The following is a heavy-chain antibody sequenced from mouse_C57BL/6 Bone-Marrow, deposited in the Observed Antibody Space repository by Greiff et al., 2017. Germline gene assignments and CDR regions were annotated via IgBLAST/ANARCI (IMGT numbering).Heavy chain of an antibody. V-gene: IGHV1-55*01. CDR3: ARVPYGYWYFDV. J-gene: IGHJ1*03. Sequence: VQLQQPGAELVKPGASVKMSCKASGYTFTSYWITWVKQRPGQGLEWIGDIYPGSGSTNYNEKFKSKATLTVDTSSSTAYMQLSSLTSEDSAVDYGARVPYGYWYFDVWGTGTTVTVSS. CDR2: IYPGSGST. D-gene: IGHD1-1*02. CDR1: GYTFTSYW.